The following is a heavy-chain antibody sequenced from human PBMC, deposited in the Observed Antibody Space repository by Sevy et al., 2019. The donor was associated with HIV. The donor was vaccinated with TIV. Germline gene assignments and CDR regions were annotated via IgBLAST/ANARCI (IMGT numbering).Heavy chain of an antibody. CDR1: GFTFSSYS. D-gene: IGHD6-13*01. CDR2: ISGRSGTT. Sequence: GGSLRLSCAASGFTFSSYSLNWVRQAPGKGLEWVSYISGRSGTTYYADSVKGRFTISRDNAKNSLYLQMNSLRDEDTAVYYCAKDLGAAAARSIYYYYGMDVWGQGTTVTVSS. V-gene: IGHV3-48*02. CDR3: AKDLGAAAARSIYYYYGMDV. J-gene: IGHJ6*02.